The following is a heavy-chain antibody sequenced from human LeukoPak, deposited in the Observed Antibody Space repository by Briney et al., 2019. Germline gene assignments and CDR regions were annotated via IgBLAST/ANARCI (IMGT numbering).Heavy chain of an antibody. Sequence: SQTLSLTCDISGDSVSSNGAAWNWIRQSPSRGLEWLGRTYYRSKWYTDYAVSVKSRISINPDTSQNQFSLNLSSVTAADTAVYYCARGKGYGYGIDYWGQGTLVTVSS. V-gene: IGHV6-1*01. J-gene: IGHJ4*02. CDR2: TYYRSKWYT. CDR1: GDSVSSNGAA. D-gene: IGHD5-18*01. CDR3: ARGKGYGYGIDY.